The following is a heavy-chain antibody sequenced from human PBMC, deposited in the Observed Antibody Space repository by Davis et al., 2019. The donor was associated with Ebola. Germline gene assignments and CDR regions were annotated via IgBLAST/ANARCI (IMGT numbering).Heavy chain of an antibody. Sequence: ASVKVSCKASGYTFTSYYMHWVRQAPGQGLEWMGIINPSGGSTSYAQKFQGRVTMTRDTSTSTVYMELSSLRSEDTAVYYCARVFRGSGADYVGWFDPWGQGTLVTVSS. CDR1: GYTFTSYY. V-gene: IGHV1-46*01. D-gene: IGHD4-23*01. J-gene: IGHJ5*02. CDR2: INPSGGST. CDR3: ARVFRGSGADYVGWFDP.